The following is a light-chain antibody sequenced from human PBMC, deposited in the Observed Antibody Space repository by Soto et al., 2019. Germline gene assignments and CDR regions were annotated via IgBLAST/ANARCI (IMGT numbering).Light chain of an antibody. CDR3: QQYGSSLWT. V-gene: IGKV3-20*01. Sequence: EIVLTQSPGTLSLSPGDRVTLSCRASQRVSNNYLAWYQQKSGQAPRLLIFGTSNRATGIPDRFIGSGSGTDFTLTISRLESEDAAVYHCQQYGSSLWTFGQGTKVEIK. CDR2: GTS. J-gene: IGKJ1*01. CDR1: QRVSNNY.